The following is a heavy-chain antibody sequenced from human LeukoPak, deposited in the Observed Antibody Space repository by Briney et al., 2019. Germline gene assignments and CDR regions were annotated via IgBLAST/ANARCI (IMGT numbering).Heavy chain of an antibody. J-gene: IGHJ5*02. CDR3: ARDNSVGDIAWWFDP. CDR2: INPTGSAT. D-gene: IGHD3-10*01. CDR1: GYTFIKHW. Sequence: GASVKVSCKASGYTFIKHWMHWVRQAPGQGLEWVGLINPTGSATLYAQKFQGRVTLTRDMSTNTDYMELRSLKSEDTAVYYCARDNSVGDIAWWFDPWGQEPWSPSPQ. V-gene: IGHV1-46*01.